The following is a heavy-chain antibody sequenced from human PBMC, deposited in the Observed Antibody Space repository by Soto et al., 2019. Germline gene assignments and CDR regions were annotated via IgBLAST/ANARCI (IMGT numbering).Heavy chain of an antibody. J-gene: IGHJ6*02. CDR1: GFTFSSYA. Sequence: GGSLRLSCAASGFTFSSYAMSWVRQAPGKGLEWVSAISGSGGSTYYADSVKGRLTISRDNSKNTLYLQMNSLRAEDTAVYYRAKGDYYYYGMDVWGQGTTVTVS. CDR3: AKGDYYYYGMDV. CDR2: ISGSGGST. V-gene: IGHV3-23*01.